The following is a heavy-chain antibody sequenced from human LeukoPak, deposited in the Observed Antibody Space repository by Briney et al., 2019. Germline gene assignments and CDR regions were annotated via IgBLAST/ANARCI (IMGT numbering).Heavy chain of an antibody. D-gene: IGHD1-26*01. J-gene: IGHJ3*02. V-gene: IGHV3-23*01. Sequence: GGSLRLSCAASGFTFNNYAMSWVRQAPGKGLEWVSTISGSGGSTYYADSVKGRFTISRDNSKNTLYLQMNSLSAEDTAVYYCAKDWGSGSYQPDAFDIWGQGTMVTVSS. CDR2: ISGSGGST. CDR3: AKDWGSGSYQPDAFDI. CDR1: GFTFNNYA.